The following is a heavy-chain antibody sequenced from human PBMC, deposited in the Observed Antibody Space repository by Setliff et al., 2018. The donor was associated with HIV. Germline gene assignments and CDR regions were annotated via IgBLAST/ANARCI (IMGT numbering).Heavy chain of an antibody. J-gene: IGHJ4*02. CDR2: IFHSGDT. D-gene: IGHD6-6*01. CDR3: ATRPRIAARPFDY. CDR1: GVSVGSGDYY. V-gene: IGHV4-31*03. Sequence: LSPTCSVSGVSVGSGDYYWHWIRQHPEKALEWIGYIFHSGDTYYNPSLKSRISMSVETSKNQFYLELTSLTAADTAVYYCATRPRIAARPFDYWGQGMLVTVSS.